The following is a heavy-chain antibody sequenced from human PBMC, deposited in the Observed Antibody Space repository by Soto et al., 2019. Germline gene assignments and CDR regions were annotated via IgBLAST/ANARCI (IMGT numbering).Heavy chain of an antibody. CDR2: IIPIFGTA. CDR3: ARDRVGLRGVVYYFDY. Sequence: QVQLVQSGAEVKKPGSSVKVSCKASGGTFSSYAISWVRQAPGQGLEWMGGIIPIFGTANYAQQFQGRVTMTADESTSTADMELSSLRSEDTAVYYCARDRVGLRGVVYYFDYWGQGTLVTVSS. CDR1: GGTFSSYA. V-gene: IGHV1-69*12. D-gene: IGHD3-3*01. J-gene: IGHJ4*02.